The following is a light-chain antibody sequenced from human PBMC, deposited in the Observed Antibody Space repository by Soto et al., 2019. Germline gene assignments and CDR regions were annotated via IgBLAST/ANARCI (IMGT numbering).Light chain of an antibody. CDR2: DVS. CDR1: SSDVDGYNY. V-gene: IGLV2-14*01. Sequence: QSALTQPASVSGSPGQSITISCTGTSSDVDGYNYVSWYQQHPGKAPKLMIYDVSNWPSGVSDRFSGSKSGNTASLTISGLQAEDEADYYCSSYTTISSLGVVFGGGTKLTVL. CDR3: SSYTTISSLGVV. J-gene: IGLJ2*01.